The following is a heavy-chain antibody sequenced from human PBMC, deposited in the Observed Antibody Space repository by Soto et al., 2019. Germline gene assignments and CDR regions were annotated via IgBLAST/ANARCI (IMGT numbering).Heavy chain of an antibody. Sequence: GGSLRLSCVASGFTFSSYAMHWVRQAPGKGLGLVAIISYDGSKKYYAESVKGRFTISRDNSKNTLYLQMSSLRVDATAVYYCAKELSRGSTMIGLESHYWGQGT. V-gene: IGHV3-30-3*01. CDR3: AKELSRGSTMIGLESHY. J-gene: IGHJ4*02. CDR1: GFTFSSYA. D-gene: IGHD3-22*01. CDR2: ISYDGSKK.